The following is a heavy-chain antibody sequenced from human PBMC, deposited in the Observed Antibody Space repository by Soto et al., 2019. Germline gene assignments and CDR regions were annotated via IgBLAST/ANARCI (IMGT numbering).Heavy chain of an antibody. CDR2: ISGSGGST. V-gene: IGHV3-23*01. D-gene: IGHD3-3*01. J-gene: IGHJ3*02. CDR1: GFTFSSYA. CDR3: AKDGPSDFWSGYETLRAFDI. Sequence: GGSLRLSCAASGFTFSSYAMSWVRQAPGKGLEWVSAISGSGGSTYYADSVKGRFTISRDNSKNTLYLQMNSLRAEDTAVYYCAKDGPSDFWSGYETLRAFDIWGQGTMVTVSS.